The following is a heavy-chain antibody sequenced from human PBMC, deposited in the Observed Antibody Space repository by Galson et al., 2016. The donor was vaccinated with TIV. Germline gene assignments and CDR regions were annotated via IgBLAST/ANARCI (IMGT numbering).Heavy chain of an antibody. CDR1: GGSFSGHF. D-gene: IGHD3-16*01. V-gene: IGHV4-34*01. J-gene: IGHJ6*02. CDR3: SRRRAPRPSLYDGLGV. Sequence: SETLSLTCAVSGGSFSGHFGAWIRQSPEKGLEWLGEVHDAGSTNYNPSLKSRLTMSSDTANNQFSLRLTSVTAADTAVYFCSRRRAPRPSLYDGLGVWCQGTTVVVSS. CDR2: VHDAGST.